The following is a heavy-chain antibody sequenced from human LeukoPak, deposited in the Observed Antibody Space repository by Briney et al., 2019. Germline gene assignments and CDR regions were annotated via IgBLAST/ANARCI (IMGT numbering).Heavy chain of an antibody. CDR1: GGSISSYY. V-gene: IGHV4-59*01. CDR3: ARDLREEYYYYHMDV. D-gene: IGHD2/OR15-2a*01. Sequence: SETLSLTCTVSGGSISSYYWSWIRQPPGKGLEWIGYIYYSGSTNYNPSLKSRVTISVDTSKNQFSLKLSSVTAADTAVYYCARDLREEYYYYHMDVWGKGTTVTVSS. CDR2: IYYSGST. J-gene: IGHJ6*03.